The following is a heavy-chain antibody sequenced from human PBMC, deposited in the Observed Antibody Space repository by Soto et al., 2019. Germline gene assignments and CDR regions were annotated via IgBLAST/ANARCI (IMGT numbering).Heavy chain of an antibody. Sequence: SETLSLTCTVSGGSISSYYWSWIRQPPGKGLEWIGYIYYSGSTNYNPSLKSRVTISVDTSKNKFSLKLSSVTAADTAVYYCARHQADFWSGYYFDYWGQGTLVTVSS. CDR2: IYYSGST. CDR1: GGSISSYY. CDR3: ARHQADFWSGYYFDY. D-gene: IGHD3-3*01. J-gene: IGHJ4*02. V-gene: IGHV4-59*08.